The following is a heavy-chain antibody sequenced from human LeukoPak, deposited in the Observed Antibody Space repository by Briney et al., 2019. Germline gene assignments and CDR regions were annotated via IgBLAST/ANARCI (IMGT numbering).Heavy chain of an antibody. V-gene: IGHV3-74*01. CDR2: INSDGGST. CDR1: GFTFSSYW. CDR3: ARGGGYSSGWLPIGMDV. D-gene: IGHD6-19*01. J-gene: IGHJ6*02. Sequence: GGSLRLSCAASGFTFSSYWMHWVRQAPGKGLVWVSRINSDGGSTSYADSVKGRFTISRDNAKNTLYLQMNSLRAEDTAVYYCARGGGYSSGWLPIGMDVWGQGTTVTVSS.